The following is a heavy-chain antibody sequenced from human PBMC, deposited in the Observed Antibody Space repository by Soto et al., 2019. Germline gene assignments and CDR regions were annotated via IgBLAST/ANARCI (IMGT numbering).Heavy chain of an antibody. CDR3: ARGPRKRAFDY. V-gene: IGHV4-34*01. CDR1: GGSFSGYY. Sequence: PSETLSLTCAVYGGSFSGYYWSWIRQPPGKGLEWIGEINHSGSTNYNPSLKSRVTISVDTSKNQFSLKLSSVTAADTAVYYCARGPRKRAFDYWGQGTLVTVSS. CDR2: INHSGST. J-gene: IGHJ4*02.